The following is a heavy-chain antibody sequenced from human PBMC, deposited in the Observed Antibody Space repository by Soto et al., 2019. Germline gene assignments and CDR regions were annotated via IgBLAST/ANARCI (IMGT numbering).Heavy chain of an antibody. V-gene: IGHV3-23*01. Sequence: VQLLESGGGLVQPGGSLRLSCAASGFTFSNHAMSWVRQTPGEGLEWVSGISFSGDNTYYADSVRGRFTVSRDNSKSTLYLQMNSLRAEDSAVYYCAKRFTLFGVNKHSPDADYWGQGTLVTVSS. CDR2: ISFSGDNT. J-gene: IGHJ4*02. CDR1: GFTFSNHA. CDR3: AKRFTLFGVNKHSPDADY. D-gene: IGHD3-16*01.